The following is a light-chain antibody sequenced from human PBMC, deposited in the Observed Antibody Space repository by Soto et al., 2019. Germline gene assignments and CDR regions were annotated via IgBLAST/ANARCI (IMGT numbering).Light chain of an antibody. V-gene: IGKV1-12*01. Sequence: DIQMTQSPSSVSSSVGYIVTITCRASQYVGKWLAWYQQKPGKAPTLLIHGASSLQSGVPSRYSGSGSGTDFTLTISSLQPEDFATYYCQQANSFPITFGQGTRLEIK. CDR3: QQANSFPIT. CDR2: GAS. J-gene: IGKJ5*01. CDR1: QYVGKW.